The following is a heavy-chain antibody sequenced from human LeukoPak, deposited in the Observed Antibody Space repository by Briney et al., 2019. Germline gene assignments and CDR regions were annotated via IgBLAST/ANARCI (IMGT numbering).Heavy chain of an antibody. CDR1: GGSISSSSYY. CDR2: IYYSGSA. CDR3: AMETVITTLDY. J-gene: IGHJ4*02. Sequence: SETLSLTCTVSGGSISSSSYYWGWIRQPPGKGLEWIGSIYYSGSAYYNPSLKSRVTISVDTSKNQFSLKLSSVTAADTAVYYCAMETVITTLDYWGQGTLVAVSS. V-gene: IGHV4-39*01. D-gene: IGHD3-22*01.